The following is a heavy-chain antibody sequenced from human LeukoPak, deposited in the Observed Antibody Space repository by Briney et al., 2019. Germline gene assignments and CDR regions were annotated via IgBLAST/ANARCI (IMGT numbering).Heavy chain of an antibody. CDR1: GFTFRAYT. CDR3: AKDINLDGIWDIDY. D-gene: IGHD1-1*01. CDR2: IYGTGHGNT. J-gene: IGHJ4*02. Sequence: GGSLRLSCAASGFTFRAYTMSWIRQAPGKGLEWVSGIYGTGHGNTFYADSVKGRFVISRDDSNNVLFLQMDSLRAEDTAVYYCAKDINLDGIWDIDYWGQGTLVTVSS. V-gene: IGHV3-23*01.